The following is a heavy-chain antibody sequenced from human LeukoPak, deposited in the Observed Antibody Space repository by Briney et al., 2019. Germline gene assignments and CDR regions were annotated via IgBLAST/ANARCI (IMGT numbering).Heavy chain of an antibody. V-gene: IGHV1-18*01. D-gene: IGHD2-21*01. CDR1: GYTFTSYG. CDR2: ISAHNGNT. Sequence: ASVKVSCKASGYTFTSYGISWVRQAPGQGLECMGWISAHNGNTNYAQKLQGRVTMTTDTSTSTAYMELRSLRSDDTAVYYCARVHIVVVIAIGFDYWGQGTLVTVSS. CDR3: ARVHIVVVIAIGFDY. J-gene: IGHJ4*02.